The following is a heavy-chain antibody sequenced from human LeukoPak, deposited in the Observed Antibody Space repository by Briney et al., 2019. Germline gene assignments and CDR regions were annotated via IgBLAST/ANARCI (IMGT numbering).Heavy chain of an antibody. CDR3: ARNPKRDAFDI. D-gene: IGHD1-1*01. CDR2: IYTSGST. V-gene: IGHV4-61*02. Sequence: PSETLSLTCTVSGGSISSGSYYWSWIRQPAGKGLEWIGRIYTSGSTNYNPSLKSRVTISVDTSKNQFSLKLSSATAADTAVYYCARNPKRDAFDIWGQGTMVTVSS. CDR1: GGSISSGSYY. J-gene: IGHJ3*02.